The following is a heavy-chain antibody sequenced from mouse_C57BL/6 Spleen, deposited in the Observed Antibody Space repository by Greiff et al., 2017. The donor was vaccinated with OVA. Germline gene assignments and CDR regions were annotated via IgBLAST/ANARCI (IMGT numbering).Heavy chain of an antibody. D-gene: IGHD1-1*01. V-gene: IGHV1-55*01. CDR2: IYPGSGST. CDR1: GYTFTSYW. Sequence: QVQLQQPGAELVKPGASVKMSCKASGYTFTSYWLTWVKQRPGQGLEWIGDIYPGSGSTNYNEKFKSKATLTVDTASSTAYMQLSSLTSEYSAIYYCARVYGSSSYYFDYWGQGTTLTVSS. CDR3: ARVYGSSSYYFDY. J-gene: IGHJ2*01.